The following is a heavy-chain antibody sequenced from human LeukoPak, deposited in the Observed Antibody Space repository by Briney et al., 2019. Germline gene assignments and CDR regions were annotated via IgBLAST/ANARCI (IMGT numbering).Heavy chain of an antibody. CDR1: GYTFTGYY. CDR3: ARDRELEAANWFDP. Sequence: ASVKVSCKASGYTFTGYYMHWVRQAPGQGLEWMGWINPNSGGTNYAQKFQGRVTMTRDTSISTAYMELSRLRSDDTAVYYCARDRELEAANWFDPWGQGTLVTVSP. CDR2: INPNSGGT. J-gene: IGHJ5*02. V-gene: IGHV1-2*02. D-gene: IGHD1-1*01.